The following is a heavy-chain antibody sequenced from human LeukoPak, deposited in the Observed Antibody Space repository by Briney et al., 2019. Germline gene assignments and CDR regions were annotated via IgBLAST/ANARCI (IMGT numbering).Heavy chain of an antibody. CDR3: ARSETPYYFDY. V-gene: IGHV3-53*01. Sequence: GGSLRLSCAASGFTVSSNYMSWVRQAPGKGLEWVSVIYSGGSTYYADSVKGRLTISRDNSKNTLYLQMNSLRAEDTAVYYCARSETPYYFDYWGQGTLVTVSS. J-gene: IGHJ4*02. CDR2: IYSGGST. CDR1: GFTVSSNY.